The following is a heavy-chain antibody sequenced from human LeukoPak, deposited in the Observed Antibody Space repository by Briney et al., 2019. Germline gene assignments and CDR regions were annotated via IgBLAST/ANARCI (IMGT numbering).Heavy chain of an antibody. CDR2: INPNDGDT. V-gene: IGHV1-2*02. D-gene: IGHD2-2*01. CDR3: SRANFLYCSSSTCLIDY. J-gene: IGHJ4*02. CDR1: GYTFTDYY. Sequence: ASVKVSCKAFGYTFTDYYMHWVRQAPGQGFEWMGWINPNDGDTNYAQKFQGRVTMTRDTSISTAHLEVSGLRSDDTAVYYCSRANFLYCSSSTCLIDYCGQGNLVTVSS.